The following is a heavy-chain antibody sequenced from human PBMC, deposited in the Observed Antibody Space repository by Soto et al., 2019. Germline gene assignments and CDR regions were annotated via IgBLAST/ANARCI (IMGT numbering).Heavy chain of an antibody. CDR2: IWNDGSNK. Sequence: GGSLRLSCAASGFTFSNHGIHWVRQAPGKGLEWVAVIWNDGSNKYYADSVKGRFTISRDNSKNTLYLQMNSLGAEDTAVYYCARDRGIARGGFPYYYGMDVWGQGTTVTVSS. J-gene: IGHJ6*02. CDR1: GFTFSNHG. D-gene: IGHD6-13*01. V-gene: IGHV3-33*01. CDR3: ARDRGIARGGFPYYYGMDV.